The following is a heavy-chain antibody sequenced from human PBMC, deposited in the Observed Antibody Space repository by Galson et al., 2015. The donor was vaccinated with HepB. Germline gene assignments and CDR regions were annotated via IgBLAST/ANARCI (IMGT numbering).Heavy chain of an antibody. Sequence: ETLSLTCTVSGGSISYYYWSWIRQPPGKGLEWIGYIYDTESTNYSPSLKSRVTISVETSKNQFSLNLRSVTAADTAVYYCARGIGATVDYWGQGARVTVSS. CDR2: IYDTEST. V-gene: IGHV4-59*08. CDR1: GGSISYYY. D-gene: IGHD6-25*01. J-gene: IGHJ4*02. CDR3: ARGIGATVDY.